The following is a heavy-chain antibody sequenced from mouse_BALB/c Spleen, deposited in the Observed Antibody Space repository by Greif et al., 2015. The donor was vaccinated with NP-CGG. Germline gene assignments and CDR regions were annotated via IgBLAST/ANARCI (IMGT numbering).Heavy chain of an antibody. J-gene: IGHJ3*01. D-gene: IGHD1-2*01. V-gene: IGHV1-15*01. CDR1: GYTFTDYE. CDR2: IDPETGGT. CDR3: TRPPLYGYGFAY. Sequence: QVQLQQSGAELVRPGASVTLSCKASGYTFTDYEMHWVKQTPVHGLEWIGAIDPETGGTAYNQKFKGKATLTADKSSSTAYMELRSLTSEDSAVYYCTRPPLYGYGFAYWGQGTLVTVSA.